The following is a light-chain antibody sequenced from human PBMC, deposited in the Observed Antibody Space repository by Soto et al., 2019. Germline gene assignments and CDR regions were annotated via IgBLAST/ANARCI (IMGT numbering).Light chain of an antibody. CDR3: GLYMGSGISV. J-gene: IGLJ3*02. CDR1: SGSVSTSYY. CDR2: STN. Sequence: QSVVTQEPSFSVSPGRTVTLTCGLSSGSVSTSYYPSWYQLTPGQAPRTLISSTNTRSSGVPNRFSGSILENKAALTITGAQADDESDYYCGLYMGSGISVFGGGTKLTVL. V-gene: IGLV8-61*01.